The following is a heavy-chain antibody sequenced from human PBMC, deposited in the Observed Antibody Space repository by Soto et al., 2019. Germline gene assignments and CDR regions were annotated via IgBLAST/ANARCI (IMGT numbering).Heavy chain of an antibody. V-gene: IGHV2-5*01. J-gene: IGHJ4*02. CDR1: GFSLTTSGVA. Sequence: ESGPTLVNPTQTLTLTCSFSGFSLTTSGVAVGWFRQPPGKAPEWLSLIYWNDDKRYSPSLRSRLIVTGDSSKNQVVLTLADADTADSGTYYCAHRPTSTEDFYFRYWGQGTLVTVSS. CDR2: IYWNDDK. CDR3: AHRPTSTEDFYFRY.